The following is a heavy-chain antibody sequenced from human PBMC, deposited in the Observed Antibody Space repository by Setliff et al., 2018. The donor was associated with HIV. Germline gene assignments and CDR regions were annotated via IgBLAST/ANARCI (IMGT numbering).Heavy chain of an antibody. J-gene: IGHJ4*02. Sequence: SETLRLSCAASGFTFNTYTMNWVRQVPGKGLEWIGSIYHSGSTYYNPSLKSRVTISVDTSKDQFSLKVSSVTAADTAVYYCARVARGGHSSRWYYFDYWGQGTLVTVSS. CDR1: GFTFNTYT. CDR3: ARVARGGHSSRWYYFDY. CDR2: IYHSGST. V-gene: IGHV4-38-2*01. D-gene: IGHD6-13*01.